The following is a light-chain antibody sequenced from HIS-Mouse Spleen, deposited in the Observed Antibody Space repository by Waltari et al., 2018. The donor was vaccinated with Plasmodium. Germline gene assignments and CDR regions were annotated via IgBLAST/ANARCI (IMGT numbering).Light chain of an antibody. J-gene: IGKJ4*01. CDR3: QQGS. CDR1: QGISSA. V-gene: IGKV1-13*02. Sequence: AIQLTQSPPSLSASVGDRVTITCRASQGISSALAWYQQKPGKAPKLLIYDASSLESGVPSRFSGSGSGTDFTLTISSLQPEDFATYYCQQGSFGGGTKVEIK. CDR2: DAS.